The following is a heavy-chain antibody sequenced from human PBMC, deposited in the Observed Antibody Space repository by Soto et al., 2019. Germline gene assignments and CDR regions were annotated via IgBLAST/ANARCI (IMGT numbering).Heavy chain of an antibody. CDR1: GGPMSSGGHY. J-gene: IGHJ2*01. CDR2: ISLSGGT. CDR3: ARSSQSWYFDL. D-gene: IGHD4-4*01. V-gene: IGHV4-31*03. Sequence: SETLSLTCTVSGGPMSSGGHYCIWIRQHPRKGLEWIGYISLSGGTYYNPSLKSRVTISGDPSKNHFSLNLTSLTAADTAVYYCARSSQSWYFDLWGRGTRVTVSS.